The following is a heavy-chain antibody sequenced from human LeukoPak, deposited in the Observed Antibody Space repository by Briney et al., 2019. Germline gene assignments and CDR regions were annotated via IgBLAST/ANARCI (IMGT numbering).Heavy chain of an antibody. V-gene: IGHV2-5*02. J-gene: IGHJ5*02. Sequence: ESGPTLVNPTQTLTLTCTFSGFSLSTSGVGVGWIRQPPGKALEWLALIYWDDDKRYSPSLKSRLTITKDTSKNQVVLTMTNMDPVDTATYYCAHTLDYNSGYHSYHWFDPWGQGTLVTVSS. CDR3: AHTLDYNSGYHSYHWFDP. CDR2: IYWDDDK. D-gene: IGHD5-12*01. CDR1: GFSLSTSGVG.